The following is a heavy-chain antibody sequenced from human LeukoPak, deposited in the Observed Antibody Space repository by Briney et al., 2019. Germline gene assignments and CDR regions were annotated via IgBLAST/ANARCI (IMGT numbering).Heavy chain of an antibody. Sequence: GGSLRFSCAASGFTFSSYEMNWVRQAPGKGLEWVSHISSSGSTIYYAESVKGRFTISRDNAKNSLYLQMNSLRAEDTAVYYCVRLRFWGFDYWGQGTLATVSS. CDR2: ISSSGSTI. CDR3: VRLRFWGFDY. CDR1: GFTFSSYE. V-gene: IGHV3-48*03. J-gene: IGHJ4*02. D-gene: IGHD7-27*01.